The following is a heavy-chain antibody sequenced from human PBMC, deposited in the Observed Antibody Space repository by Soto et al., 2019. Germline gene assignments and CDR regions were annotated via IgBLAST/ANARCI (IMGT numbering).Heavy chain of an antibody. CDR2: VYYSGAA. V-gene: IGHV4-59*01. Sequence: SETLSLTCNVSGVAITSDFWRWIRQPPGKGLEWIGYVYYSGAADYNPSLKPRVTISIATSKTQFSLRLASATSADTGVYYCARDHGSYPNTWGQGILVTVSS. J-gene: IGHJ1*01. CDR3: ARDHGSYPNT. D-gene: IGHD3-16*02. CDR1: GVAITSDF.